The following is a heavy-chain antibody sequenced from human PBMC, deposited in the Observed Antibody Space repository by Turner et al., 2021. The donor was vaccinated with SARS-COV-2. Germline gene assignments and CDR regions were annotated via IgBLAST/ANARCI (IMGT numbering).Heavy chain of an antibody. CDR3: VRLSLVYGDYAEY. V-gene: IGHV4-39*02. Sequence: QLQLQESGPRLVKPSETLSLPFTVSGDSIAGSAYYWGWIRQSPAKGLEWIGTVDSGGTTYYKPSLKRRITLSVDTSTNHFYLNLYSVTAADTAVYYCVRLSLVYGDYAEYWGQGALVTVSS. CDR2: VDSGGTT. CDR1: GDSIAGSAYY. J-gene: IGHJ4*02. D-gene: IGHD4-17*01.